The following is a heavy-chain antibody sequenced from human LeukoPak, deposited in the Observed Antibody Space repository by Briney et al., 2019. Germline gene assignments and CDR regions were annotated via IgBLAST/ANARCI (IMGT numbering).Heavy chain of an antibody. J-gene: IGHJ4*02. CDR2: ISYDGSNK. V-gene: IGHV3-30*01. Sequence: GRSLRLSCAASGFTFSSYAMHWVRQAPGKGLEWVAVISYDGSNKYYADSMKGRFTISRDNYKNTLYLQMNSLRAEDTAVYYCARAAAPDQLLLDYWGQGTLVTVSS. CDR1: GFTFSSYA. CDR3: ARAAAPDQLLLDY. D-gene: IGHD2-2*01.